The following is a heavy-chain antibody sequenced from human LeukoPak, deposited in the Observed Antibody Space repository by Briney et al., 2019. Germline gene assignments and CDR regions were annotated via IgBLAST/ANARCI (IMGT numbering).Heavy chain of an antibody. D-gene: IGHD3-10*01. J-gene: IGHJ6*02. V-gene: IGHV1-18*04. CDR1: GYTFTSYY. CDR3: ARDSNYYGSGSYYSYYYYAMDV. Sequence: ASVKVSCKASGYTFTSYYMHWVRQAPGQGLEWMGWISAYNGDTNYAQKLHGRVTMTTDTSTSTAYMELRSLRSDDTAVYYCARDSNYYGSGSYYSYYYYAMDVWGQGTTVTVSS. CDR2: ISAYNGDT.